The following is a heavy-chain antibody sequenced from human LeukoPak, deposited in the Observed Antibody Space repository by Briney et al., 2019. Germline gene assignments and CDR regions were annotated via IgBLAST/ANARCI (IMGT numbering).Heavy chain of an antibody. Sequence: GRTQRLSRAASGFTFSSYGMHWVPDAPRKGLECGAVKWYDGSNKYYADSVRGRFTISRDNSKNTLYLQMNSLRAEDTAVYYCVRGRTIGFDYWGQGTLVTVSS. CDR2: KWYDGSNK. D-gene: IGHD1-1*01. V-gene: IGHV3-33*01. J-gene: IGHJ4*02. CDR1: GFTFSSYG. CDR3: VRGRTIGFDY.